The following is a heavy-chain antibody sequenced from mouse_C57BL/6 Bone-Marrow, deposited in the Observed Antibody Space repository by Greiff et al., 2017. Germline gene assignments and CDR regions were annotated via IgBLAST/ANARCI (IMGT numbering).Heavy chain of an antibody. CDR3: AREGYYVTGGGFAY. Sequence: VQLKESGPELVKPGASVKIPCKASGYTFTDYNMDWVKQSHGKSLEWIGDINPNNGGTIYNQKFKGKATLTVDKSSSTAYMELRSLTSEDTAVYYCAREGYYVTGGGFAYWGQGTLVTVSA. D-gene: IGHD2-3*01. J-gene: IGHJ3*01. V-gene: IGHV1-18*01. CDR1: GYTFTDYN. CDR2: INPNNGGT.